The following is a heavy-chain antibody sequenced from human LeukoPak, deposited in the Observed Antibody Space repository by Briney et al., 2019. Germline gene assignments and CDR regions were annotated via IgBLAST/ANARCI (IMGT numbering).Heavy chain of an antibody. D-gene: IGHD6-13*01. Sequence: SETLSLTCAVYGGSFSGYYWSWIRQPPGKGLEWIGEINHSGSTNYNPSLKGRVTISVDTSKNQFSLKLSSVTAADTAVYYCARGCLPSSSWYRGLNWFDPWGQGTLVTVSS. CDR1: GGSFSGYY. V-gene: IGHV4-34*01. CDR2: INHSGST. J-gene: IGHJ5*02. CDR3: ARGCLPSSSWYRGLNWFDP.